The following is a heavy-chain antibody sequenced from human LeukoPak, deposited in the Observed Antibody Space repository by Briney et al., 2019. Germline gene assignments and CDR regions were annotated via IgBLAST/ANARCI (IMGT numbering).Heavy chain of an antibody. CDR1: GFTFSNYI. D-gene: IGHD4-17*01. V-gene: IGHV3-48*02. Sequence: PGGSLRLSCAASGFTFSNYIMNWVRQAPGKGLEWVSYISSRSSTIYYADSVKGRFTISRDNAKNSLYLQMNSLRDEDRAMYYCARGGAGDGDYVSWYFDPWGRGTLVTVSS. J-gene: IGHJ2*01. CDR2: ISSRSSTI. CDR3: ARGGAGDGDYVSWYFDP.